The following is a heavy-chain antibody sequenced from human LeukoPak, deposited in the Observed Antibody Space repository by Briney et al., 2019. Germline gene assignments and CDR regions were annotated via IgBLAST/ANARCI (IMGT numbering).Heavy chain of an antibody. CDR3: ASRQRLYCSSTSCYLGAFDY. V-gene: IGHV4-59*12. Sequence: PSETLSLTCTVSGGSISSYYWSWIRQPPGKGLEWIGYIYYSGSTNYNPSLKSRVTISVDTSKNQFSLKLSSVTAADTAVYYCASRQRLYCSSTSCYLGAFDYWGQGTLVTVSS. CDR1: GGSISSYY. D-gene: IGHD2-2*01. J-gene: IGHJ4*02. CDR2: IYYSGST.